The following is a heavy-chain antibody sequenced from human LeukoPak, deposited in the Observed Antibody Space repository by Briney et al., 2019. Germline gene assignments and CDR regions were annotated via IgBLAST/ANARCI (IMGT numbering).Heavy chain of an antibody. CDR2: ITRVSTYT. CDR1: GFTFSDFA. D-gene: IGHD4-17*01. J-gene: IGHJ3*02. V-gene: IGHV3-21*01. CDR3: TRDRNDYGDPDAFDI. Sequence: GGSLKLSCAASGFTFSDFAMNWVRQAPGKGLEWVSSITRVSTYTYYSESVQGRFTISRDNHKDLLYLQLNSLRGDDSGIFHCTRDRNDYGDPDAFDIRGQGTVVTVSS.